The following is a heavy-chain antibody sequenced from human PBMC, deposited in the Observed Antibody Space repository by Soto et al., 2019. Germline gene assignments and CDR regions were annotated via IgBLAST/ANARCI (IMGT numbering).Heavy chain of an antibody. CDR3: AKDLDDYSNYGL. J-gene: IGHJ4*02. Sequence: QVQLVESGGGVVQPGRSLRLSCAASGFTFSSYGMHWVRQAPGKGLEWVAVISYDGSNKYYADSVKGRFTISRDNSENTLYLQMNSLRAEDTAVYYCAKDLDDYSNYGLWGQGTLVTVSS. V-gene: IGHV3-30*18. CDR2: ISYDGSNK. D-gene: IGHD4-4*01. CDR1: GFTFSSYG.